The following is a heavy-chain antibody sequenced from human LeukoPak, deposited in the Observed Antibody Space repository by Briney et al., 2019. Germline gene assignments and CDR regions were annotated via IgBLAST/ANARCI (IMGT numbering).Heavy chain of an antibody. CDR3: ARHYSSGSDFDY. J-gene: IGHJ4*02. Sequence: GESLKISRKGSGYSLTRYWISWVRQMPGKGLEWMGRIDPGDSYTNYSPSFQGHVTISADKSISTAYLQWSSLKASDTAMYYCARHYSSGSDFDYWGQGTLVTVSS. D-gene: IGHD6-19*01. V-gene: IGHV5-10-1*01. CDR2: IDPGDSYT. CDR1: GYSLTRYW.